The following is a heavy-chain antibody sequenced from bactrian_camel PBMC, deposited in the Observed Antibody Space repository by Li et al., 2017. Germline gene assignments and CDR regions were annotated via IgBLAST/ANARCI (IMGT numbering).Heavy chain of an antibody. CDR2: IDRVGRT. CDR1: GFTDNTRS. D-gene: IGHD2*01. J-gene: IGHJ4*01. V-gene: IGHV3S67*01. Sequence: VQLVESGGGSVQNGGSLRLSCAASGFTDNTRSMAWFRQAPGKEREGVAVIDRVGRTKYIDSVKGRFTISQDNTQKILYLNMTSLKSEDTAMYFCAACFGSPCSGGYREHEYSYRGQGTQVTVS. CDR3: AACFGSPCSGGYREHEYSY.